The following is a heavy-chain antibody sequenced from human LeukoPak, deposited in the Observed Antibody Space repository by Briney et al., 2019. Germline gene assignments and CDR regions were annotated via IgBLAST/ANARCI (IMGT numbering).Heavy chain of an antibody. J-gene: IGHJ4*02. Sequence: PGGSLRLSCAASGFTFTSYSMNWVRQAPGKGLEWVSTISGGGGSTYYADSVKGRFTISRDNSKNTLYLQVNSLRAEDTAVYYCAKVDYYDSGYDYWGQGTLVTVSS. CDR2: ISGGGGST. CDR1: GFTFTSYS. D-gene: IGHD3-22*01. CDR3: AKVDYYDSGYDY. V-gene: IGHV3-23*01.